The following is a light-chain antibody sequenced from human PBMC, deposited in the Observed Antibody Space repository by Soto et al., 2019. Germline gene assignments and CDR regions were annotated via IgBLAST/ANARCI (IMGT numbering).Light chain of an antibody. V-gene: IGLV2-8*01. Sequence: HSALTQPPSASGSPGQSVTISCTGTSSDVGGYNYVSWYQQHPGKAAKLMIYEVSKRPSGVPDRFSGSKSGNTASLTVSGLQAEDEADYYCSSYAGSNNYVFGTGTKVTVL. CDR1: SSDVGGYNY. J-gene: IGLJ1*01. CDR2: EVS. CDR3: SSYAGSNNYV.